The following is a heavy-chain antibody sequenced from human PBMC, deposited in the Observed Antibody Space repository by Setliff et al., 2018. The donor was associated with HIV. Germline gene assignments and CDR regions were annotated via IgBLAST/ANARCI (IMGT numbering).Heavy chain of an antibody. V-gene: IGHV4-38-2*02. CDR2: IYHSGST. J-gene: IGHJ3*02. CDR1: GYSISSGYY. Sequence: SETLSLTCAVSGYSISSGYYWGWIRQPPGKGLEWIGSIYHSGSTYYNPSLKSRVTISVDTSKNQFSLKLSSVTAADTAVYYYAREKEDDYVWGSYRSNAFDIWGQGTMVTVSS. CDR3: AREKEDDYVWGSYRSNAFDI. D-gene: IGHD3-16*02.